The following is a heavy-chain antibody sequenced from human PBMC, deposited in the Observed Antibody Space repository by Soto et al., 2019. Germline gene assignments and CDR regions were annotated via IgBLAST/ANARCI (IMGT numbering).Heavy chain of an antibody. V-gene: IGHV3-48*02. Sequence: GGSLRLSCAASGFTFSSYSMNWVRQAPGKGLEWVSYISSSSSTIYYADSVKGRFNISRDNAKNSLYLQMNSLRDEDTAVYYCARDTDDFWSGYYYYYYYMDVWGKGTTVTVSS. CDR1: GFTFSSYS. D-gene: IGHD3-3*01. J-gene: IGHJ6*03. CDR2: ISSSSSTI. CDR3: ARDTDDFWSGYYYYYYYMDV.